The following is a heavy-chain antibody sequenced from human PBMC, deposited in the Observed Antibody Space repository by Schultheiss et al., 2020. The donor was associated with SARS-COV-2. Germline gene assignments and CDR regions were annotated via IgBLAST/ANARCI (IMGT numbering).Heavy chain of an antibody. CDR1: GYTFSTYH. Sequence: ASVKVSCKASGYTFSTYHINWVRQAPGQGLEWMGWISPNNGNTNYAQKLQGRVTMTTDTSTNTAYMELRSLRSDDTAVYYCARGVHYGSGSYMVRFDPWGEGALVTVSS. D-gene: IGHD3-10*01. J-gene: IGHJ5*02. CDR3: ARGVHYGSGSYMVRFDP. CDR2: ISPNNGNT. V-gene: IGHV1-18*01.